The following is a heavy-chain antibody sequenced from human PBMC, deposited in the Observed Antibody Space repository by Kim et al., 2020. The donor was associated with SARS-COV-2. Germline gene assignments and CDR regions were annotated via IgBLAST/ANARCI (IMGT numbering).Heavy chain of an antibody. CDR1: GGSISSSSYY. J-gene: IGHJ6*01. V-gene: IGHV4-39*07. CDR3: ARGGVATITDYYYYGM. Sequence: ETLSLTCTVSGGSISSSSYYWGWIRQPPGKGLEWIGSIYYSGSTYYNPSLKSRVTISVDTSKNQFSLKLSSVTAADTAVYYCARGGVATITDYYYYGM. D-gene: IGHD5-12*01. CDR2: IYYSGST.